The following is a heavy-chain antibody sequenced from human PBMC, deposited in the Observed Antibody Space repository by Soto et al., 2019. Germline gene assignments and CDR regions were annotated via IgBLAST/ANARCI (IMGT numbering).Heavy chain of an antibody. CDR1: GFTFSSYA. V-gene: IGHV3-23*01. CDR3: AKITPRYSSSWYYFQH. CDR2: ISGSGGST. J-gene: IGHJ1*01. Sequence: GGSLRLSCAASGFTFSSYAMSWVRQAPGKGLEWVSAISGSGGSTYYAYSVKGRFTISRDNSKNTLYLQMNSLRAEDTAVYYCAKITPRYSSSWYYFQHWGQGTLVTVSS. D-gene: IGHD6-13*01.